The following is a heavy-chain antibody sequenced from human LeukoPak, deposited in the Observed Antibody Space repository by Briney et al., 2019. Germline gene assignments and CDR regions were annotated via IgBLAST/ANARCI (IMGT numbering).Heavy chain of an antibody. J-gene: IGHJ4*02. Sequence: GGSLRLSCAASGFTFSSYAMHWVRQAPGKGLEWVAVISYDGSNKYYADSVKGRFTISRDNSKNTLYLQMNSLRAEDTAVYYCARVWFGELLVPDYWGQGTLVTVSS. V-gene: IGHV3-30-3*01. D-gene: IGHD3-10*01. CDR3: ARVWFGELLVPDY. CDR1: GFTFSSYA. CDR2: ISYDGSNK.